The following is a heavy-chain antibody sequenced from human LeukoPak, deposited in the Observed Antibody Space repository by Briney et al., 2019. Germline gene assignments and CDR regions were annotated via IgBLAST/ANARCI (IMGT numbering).Heavy chain of an antibody. Sequence: GGSLRLSCAASGFTFSSYGMHWVRQAPGKGLEWVAFIRRDGSNKYYADSVKGRFTISRGNSKNTLYLQMNSLRAEDAAVYYCAKDSSGWTNYFDYWGQGTLVTVSS. D-gene: IGHD6-19*01. CDR2: IRRDGSNK. CDR3: AKDSSGWTNYFDY. J-gene: IGHJ4*02. V-gene: IGHV3-30*02. CDR1: GFTFSSYG.